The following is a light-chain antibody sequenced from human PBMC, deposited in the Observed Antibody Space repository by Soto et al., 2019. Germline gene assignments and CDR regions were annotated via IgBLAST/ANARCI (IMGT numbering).Light chain of an antibody. Sequence: QSVLTQPASVSGSPGQSITISCTGTSSEVGSYNLVSWYQQHPGKAPKLMIYEGSKRPSGVSNRFSGSKSGNTASLTFSGLQAEDEADYYCCSYAGSSTSLYVFGTGTKLTVL. CDR2: EGS. CDR3: CSYAGSSTSLYV. J-gene: IGLJ1*01. CDR1: SSEVGSYNL. V-gene: IGLV2-23*01.